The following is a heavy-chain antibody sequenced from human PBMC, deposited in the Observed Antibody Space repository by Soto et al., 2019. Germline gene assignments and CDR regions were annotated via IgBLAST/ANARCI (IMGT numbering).Heavy chain of an antibody. CDR3: ARVRSSGREFDY. CDR1: GYIFTTYS. Sequence: QVQLVQSGAEMKRPGASVILSCKASGYIFTTYSIHWVRQTAGQGLEWMAKVDPRDGSTGYAQKFLGRVAMAWDTSTGTVSMEVSSLTSDDTATYYCARVRSSGREFDYWGQGTQVTFSS. V-gene: IGHV1-46*01. CDR2: VDPRDGST. D-gene: IGHD6-25*01. J-gene: IGHJ4*02.